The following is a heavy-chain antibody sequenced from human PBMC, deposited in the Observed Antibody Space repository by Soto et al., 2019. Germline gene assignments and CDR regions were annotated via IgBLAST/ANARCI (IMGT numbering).Heavy chain of an antibody. CDR3: AWIPTDFYDSSGLALFDY. J-gene: IGHJ4*02. CDR1: GFSLSNARMG. Sequence: QVTLRESGPVLVKPTETLTLTCTVSGFSLSNARMGVSWIRQPPGKALEWLAHIFANDEKSYSTSLKSRLTISKDTSKSQVVLTMTNMDPVDTATYYCAWIPTDFYDSSGLALFDYWGQGTLVTVSS. CDR2: IFANDEK. D-gene: IGHD3-22*01. V-gene: IGHV2-26*01.